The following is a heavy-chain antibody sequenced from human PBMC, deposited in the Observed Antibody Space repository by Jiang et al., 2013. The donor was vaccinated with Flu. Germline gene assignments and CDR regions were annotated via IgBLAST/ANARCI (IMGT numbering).Heavy chain of an antibody. CDR3: ARGLYDFWSGYPKGMDV. V-gene: IGHV4-31*03. CDR2: IYYSGST. J-gene: IGHJ6*02. D-gene: IGHD3-3*01. CDR1: GGSISSGGYY. Sequence: GSGLVKPSQTLSLTCTVSGGSISSGGYYWSWIRQHPGKGLEWIGYIYYSGSTYYNPSLKSRVTISVDTSKNQFSLKLSSVTAADTAVYYCARGLYDFWSGYPKGMDVWGQGTDGHRLL.